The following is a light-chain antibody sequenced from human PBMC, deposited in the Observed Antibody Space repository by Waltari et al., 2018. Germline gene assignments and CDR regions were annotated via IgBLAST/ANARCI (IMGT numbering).Light chain of an antibody. V-gene: IGLV2-14*01. J-gene: IGLJ2*01. Sequence: SALTQPASVSGSPGESITISCTGTDSDIGSTKYVSWYQQYPGKAPKLLIYDVYARPSGVSNRFSGSKSVNTASLTISGLQAEDEAEYFCSSYTSISTVIFGGGTKVSVL. CDR2: DVY. CDR3: SSYTSISTVI. CDR1: DSDIGSTKY.